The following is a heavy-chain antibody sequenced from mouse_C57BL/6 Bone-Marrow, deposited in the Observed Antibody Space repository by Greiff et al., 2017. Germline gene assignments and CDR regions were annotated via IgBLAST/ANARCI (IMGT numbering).Heavy chain of an antibody. V-gene: IGHV1-59*01. CDR3: ARPTVVEDYFDY. J-gene: IGHJ2*01. Sequence: QVQLQQPGAELVRPGTSVKLSCKASGYTFTSYWMHWVKQRPGQGLEWIGVIDPSDSYTNYTQKFKGKATLTVDTSSSTAYMQLSSLTSEDSAVYYCARPTVVEDYFDYWGQGTTLTVSS. CDR1: GYTFTSYW. D-gene: IGHD1-1*01. CDR2: IDPSDSYT.